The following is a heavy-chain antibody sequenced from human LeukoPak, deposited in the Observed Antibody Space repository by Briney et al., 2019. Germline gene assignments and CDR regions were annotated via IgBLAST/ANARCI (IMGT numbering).Heavy chain of an antibody. CDR2: ISAYNGNT. V-gene: IGHV1-18*01. Sequence: ASVKVSCKASGYTFTSYGISWVRQAPGQGLEWMGWISAYNGNTNYAQKLQGRVTMTTDTSTSTAYMELRSLRSDDTAVYYCASFILDGYDYSSWGQGTLVTVSS. CDR1: GYTFTSYG. J-gene: IGHJ4*02. CDR3: ASFILDGYDYSS. D-gene: IGHD4-4*01.